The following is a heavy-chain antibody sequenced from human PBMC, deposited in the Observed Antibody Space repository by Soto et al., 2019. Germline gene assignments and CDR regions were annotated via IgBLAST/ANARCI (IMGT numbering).Heavy chain of an antibody. CDR2: IKQDGSEK. CDR1: GFTFSSYW. Sequence: GSLRLSCAASGFTFSSYWMSWVRQAPGKGLEWVANIKQDGSEKYYVDSVKGRFTISRDNAKNSLYLQMNSLRAEDTAVYYCERDVGSYDFYYGMDVWGQGTKVTVYS. J-gene: IGHJ6*02. V-gene: IGHV3-7*01. D-gene: IGHD3-3*01. CDR3: ERDVGSYDFYYGMDV.